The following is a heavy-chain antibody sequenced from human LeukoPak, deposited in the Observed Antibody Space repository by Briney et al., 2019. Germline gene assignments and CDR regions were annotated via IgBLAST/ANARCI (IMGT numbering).Heavy chain of an antibody. Sequence: ASVKVSCKASGYTFTSYGISWVRQAPGQGLEWMGWISAYNGNTNYAQKLQGRVTMTTDTSTSTAYMELRSLRSDDTAVYYCARDGVRWELPSAFDIWAKGQWSPSLQ. J-gene: IGHJ3*02. V-gene: IGHV1-18*01. D-gene: IGHD1-26*01. CDR1: GYTFTSYG. CDR2: ISAYNGNT. CDR3: ARDGVRWELPSAFDI.